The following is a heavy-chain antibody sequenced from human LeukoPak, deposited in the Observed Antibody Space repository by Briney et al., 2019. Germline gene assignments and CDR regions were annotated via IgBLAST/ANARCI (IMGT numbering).Heavy chain of an antibody. J-gene: IGHJ4*02. D-gene: IGHD3-22*01. CDR2: ISGSGGST. V-gene: IGHV3-23*01. CDR1: RFTFSSYS. Sequence: GGSLRLSCAASRFTFSSYSMSWVRQAPGKGLEWVSAISGSGGSTYYADSVKGRFTISRDNSKNTLYLQMNSLRAEDTAVYYCAKELDGYYYAAGFDYWGQGTLVTVSS. CDR3: AKELDGYYYAAGFDY.